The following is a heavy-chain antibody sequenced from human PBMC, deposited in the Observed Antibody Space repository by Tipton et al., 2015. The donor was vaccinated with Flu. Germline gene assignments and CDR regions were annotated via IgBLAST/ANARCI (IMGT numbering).Heavy chain of an antibody. Sequence: TLSLTCTVSGYSISSGYYWGWIRQSPGKGLEWIGSIYHSGGTYYNPSLKSRVTISVDTSKNQFSLKLSSVTAADTAVYYCARDQGSGSYYDYWGQGTLVTVSS. CDR1: GYSISSGYY. V-gene: IGHV4-38-2*02. CDR2: IYHSGGT. J-gene: IGHJ4*02. D-gene: IGHD3-10*01. CDR3: ARDQGSGSYYDY.